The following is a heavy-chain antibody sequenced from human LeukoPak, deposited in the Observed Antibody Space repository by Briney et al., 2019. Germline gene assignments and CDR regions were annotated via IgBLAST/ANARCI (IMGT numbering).Heavy chain of an antibody. CDR1: GGSISSYY. V-gene: IGHV4-59*12. Sequence: SETLSLTCTVSGGSISSYYWSWIRQPPGKGLEWIGYIYYSGSTNYNPSLKSRVTISVDTSKNQFSLKLSSVTAADTAVYYCARDEGELPIYWGQGTLVTVSS. D-gene: IGHD1-26*01. CDR2: IYYSGST. CDR3: ARDEGELPIY. J-gene: IGHJ4*02.